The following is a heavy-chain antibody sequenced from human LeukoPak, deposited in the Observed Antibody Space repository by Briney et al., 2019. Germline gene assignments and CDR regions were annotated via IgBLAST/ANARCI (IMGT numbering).Heavy chain of an antibody. CDR1: GFSFDDYP. Sequence: GGSLRLSCAASGFSFDDYPMHWVRQAPGKGLEWVSGIGKNGGNPGYADSVKGRFTISRDNAKNSLYLQMNSLRAEDTALFFCTRDPGTVAIDYWGQGTLVTVSS. V-gene: IGHV3-20*04. CDR3: TRDPGTVAIDY. D-gene: IGHD6-19*01. J-gene: IGHJ4*02. CDR2: IGKNGGNP.